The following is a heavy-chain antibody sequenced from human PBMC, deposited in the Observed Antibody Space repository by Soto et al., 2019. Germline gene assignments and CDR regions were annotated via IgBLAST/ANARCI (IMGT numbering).Heavy chain of an antibody. CDR3: AKDRDYPRDYFHY. CDR1: GFTRGRYG. V-gene: IGHV3-23*01. Sequence: PGGSLRLSCAASGFTRGRYGMSWVRQSPGKGLEWVSAVSPNGQGIYYADSVRGRLTISRDFSKNTVFLHMDSQRDEDTAVYYCAKDRDYPRDYFHYWGQGSLVTVSS. J-gene: IGHJ4*02. CDR2: VSPNGQGI. D-gene: IGHD3-10*01.